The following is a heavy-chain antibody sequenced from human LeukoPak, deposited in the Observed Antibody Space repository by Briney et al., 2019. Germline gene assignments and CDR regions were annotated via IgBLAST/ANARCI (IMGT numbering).Heavy chain of an antibody. V-gene: IGHV3-30-3*01. CDR2: ISYDGSNK. CDR1: GFTFSSYA. D-gene: IGHD3-22*01. J-gene: IGHJ4*02. CDR3: ARGYYDSSGYYYDPLFDY. Sequence: PGGSLRLSCAASGFTFSSYAMHWVRQAPGKGLEWVAVISYDGSNKYYADSVKGRFTISRDNSKNTLYLQMNSLRAEDTAVYYCARGYYDSSGYYYDPLFDYWGQGTLVTVSS.